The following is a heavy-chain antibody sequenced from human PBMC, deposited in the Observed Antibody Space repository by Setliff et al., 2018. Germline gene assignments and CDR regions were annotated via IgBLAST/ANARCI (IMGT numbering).Heavy chain of an antibody. D-gene: IGHD3-3*01. CDR2: IYTSGST. CDR1: GGFTSSYY. J-gene: IGHJ4*02. CDR3: RFWSGYYKNDY. Sequence: SETLSLTCTISGGFTSSYYWSWIRQPAGKGLEWIGRIYTSGSTNYDPSLEGRISISVDTSKRQFSLKLSSVTAADMAVYYCRFWSGYYKNDYWAQGTLVTVS. V-gene: IGHV4-4*07.